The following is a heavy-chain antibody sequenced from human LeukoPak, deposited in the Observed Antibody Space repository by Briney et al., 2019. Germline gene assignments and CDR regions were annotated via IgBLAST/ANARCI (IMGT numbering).Heavy chain of an antibody. Sequence: ASVKVSCKASGGTFTSYDINWVRQATGQGLEWMGWMNPNSGNTGYAQKFQGRVTMTRNTSISTAYMELSSLRSEDTAVYYCARGGTYGDYVDYWGQGTLVTVSS. CDR3: ARGGTYGDYVDY. CDR1: GGTFTSYD. CDR2: MNPNSGNT. D-gene: IGHD4-17*01. V-gene: IGHV1-8*01. J-gene: IGHJ4*02.